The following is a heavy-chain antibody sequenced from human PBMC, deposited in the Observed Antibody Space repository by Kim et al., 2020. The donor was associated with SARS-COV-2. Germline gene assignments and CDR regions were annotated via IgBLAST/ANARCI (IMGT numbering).Heavy chain of an antibody. V-gene: IGHV1-69*01. CDR3: ARDGGIVGATIPFDY. J-gene: IGHJ4*02. Sequence: AQKFQGRVTITADESTSTAYMELSSLRSEDTAVYYCARDGGIVGATIPFDYWGQGTLVTVSS. D-gene: IGHD1-26*01.